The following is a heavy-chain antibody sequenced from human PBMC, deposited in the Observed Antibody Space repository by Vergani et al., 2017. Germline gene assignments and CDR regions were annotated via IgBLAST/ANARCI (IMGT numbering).Heavy chain of an antibody. CDR2: ISGSGGST. D-gene: IGHD5-12*01. J-gene: IGHJ4*02. V-gene: IGHV3-23*01. CDR1: GGSISSSSYY. Sequence: LQLQESGPGLVKPSETLSLTCTASGGSISSSSYYWGWIRQPPGKGLEWVSAISGSGGSTYYADSGKGRFIISRDNSKNTLQLQMNSLRADDTAVYYCTKGSRGYTGYFFDYWGQGTLATVSS. CDR3: TKGSRGYTGYFFDY.